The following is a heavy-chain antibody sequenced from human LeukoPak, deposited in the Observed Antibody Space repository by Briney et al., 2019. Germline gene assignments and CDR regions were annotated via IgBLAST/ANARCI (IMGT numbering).Heavy chain of an antibody. CDR3: ARDGGIAARPDGYFDY. J-gene: IGHJ4*02. Sequence: QTGGSLRLSCAASGFTFSSYWMSWVRQAPGKGLEWVAVISYDGSNKYYADSVKGRFTISRDNSKNTLYLQMNSLRAEDTAVYYCARDGGIAARPDGYFDYWGQGTLVTVSS. D-gene: IGHD6-6*01. CDR1: GFTFSSYW. CDR2: ISYDGSNK. V-gene: IGHV3-30-3*01.